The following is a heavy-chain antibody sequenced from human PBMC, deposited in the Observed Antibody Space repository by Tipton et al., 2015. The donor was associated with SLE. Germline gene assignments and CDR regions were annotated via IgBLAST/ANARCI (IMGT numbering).Heavy chain of an antibody. D-gene: IGHD3-22*01. CDR1: GGSISSYY. CDR2: IYYSGST. V-gene: IGHV4-59*01. Sequence: TLSLTCTVSGGSISSYYWSWIRQPPGKGLEWIGYIYYSGSTNYNPSLKSRVTISVDTSKNQFSLKLSSVTAADTAVYYCAGVPWDYYDSSGSKGWFDPWGQGTLVTVSS. CDR3: AGVPWDYYDSSGSKGWFDP. J-gene: IGHJ5*02.